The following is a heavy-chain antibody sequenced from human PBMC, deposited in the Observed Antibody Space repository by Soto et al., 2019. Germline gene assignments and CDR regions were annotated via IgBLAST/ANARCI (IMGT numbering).Heavy chain of an antibody. Sequence: PSETLSLTCNVSGGSISGYYWSWIRQPPGKGLEYIGYIYYRGSTNCNPSLESRVTMSVGTSRNQFSLKVNSVTAADTAVYYCARQQLLPFYYALDVWGQGTTVTVSS. CDR1: GGSISGYY. D-gene: IGHD6-13*01. CDR3: ARQQLLPFYYALDV. CDR2: IYYRGST. V-gene: IGHV4-59*01. J-gene: IGHJ6*02.